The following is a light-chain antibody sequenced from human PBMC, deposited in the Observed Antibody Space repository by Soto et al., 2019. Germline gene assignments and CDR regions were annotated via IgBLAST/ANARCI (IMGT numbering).Light chain of an antibody. V-gene: IGKV3-20*01. J-gene: IGKJ2*01. CDR1: QSISSSA. CDR3: QQYVTSPYT. CDR2: GSS. Sequence: DIVLTQSPGTLSLSPGERVILSCRTSQSISSSALAWYQQKPGHAPSLLIYGSSRRATGIPDRFSGSGSGTDFTLTISSLEPEDFAVYFCQQYVTSPYTFGQGTKLEI.